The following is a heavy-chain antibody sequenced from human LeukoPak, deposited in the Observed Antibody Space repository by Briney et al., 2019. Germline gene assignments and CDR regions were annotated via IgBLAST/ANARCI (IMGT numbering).Heavy chain of an antibody. CDR3: ARLKMLDCGDYLDY. CDR2: IYYSGIT. J-gene: IGHJ4*02. Sequence: PSETLSLTCTVSGDSIRRYYWSWIRQPPGKGLEWIGYIYYSGITNYNPSLKSRVTISVDTSKNQFSLKRSSVTAAHTAVYYCARLKMLDCGDYLDYWGQGTLATVSS. D-gene: IGHD4-17*01. CDR1: GDSIRRYY. V-gene: IGHV4-59*08.